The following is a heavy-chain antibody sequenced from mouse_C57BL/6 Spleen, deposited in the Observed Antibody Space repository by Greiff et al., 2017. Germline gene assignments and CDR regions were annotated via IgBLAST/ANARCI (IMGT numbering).Heavy chain of an antibody. CDR2: ISDGGSYT. CDR1: GFTFSSYA. V-gene: IGHV5-4*01. Sequence: DVHLVASGGGLVKPGGSLKLSCAASGFTFSSYAMSWVRQTPEKRLEWVATISDGGSYTYYPDNVKGRFTISRDNAKNNLYLQMSHLKSEDTAMYYCARDLDYWGQGTSVTVSS. J-gene: IGHJ4*01. CDR3: ARDLDY.